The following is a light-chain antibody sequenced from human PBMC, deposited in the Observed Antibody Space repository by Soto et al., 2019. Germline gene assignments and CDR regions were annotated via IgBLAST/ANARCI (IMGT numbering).Light chain of an antibody. CDR3: QQYGSSPFT. CDR1: ENVRTF. J-gene: IGKJ3*01. V-gene: IGKV3-20*01. Sequence: EVVLTQSPATLSLSPGERATLSCRASENVRTFVDWYQQKPGQAPRLLIYGASNRATGIPARFSGSGSGTDFTLTISRLEPEDFAVYYCQQYGSSPFTFGPGTKVDIK. CDR2: GAS.